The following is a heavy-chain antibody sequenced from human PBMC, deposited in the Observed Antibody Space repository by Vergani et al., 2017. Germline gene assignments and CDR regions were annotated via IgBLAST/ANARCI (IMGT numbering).Heavy chain of an antibody. V-gene: IGHV3-23*01. D-gene: IGHD2-8*01. Sequence: VQLLEFGGGLVQPGGSLRLSCAASGFTFSSYAMSWVRQAPGKGLEWVSAISGSGGSTYYADSVKGRFTISRDNSKNTLYLQMNSLRAEDTAVYYCANPVLYCTNGVCVDYWGQGTLVTVSS. CDR2: ISGSGGST. CDR3: ANPVLYCTNGVCVDY. CDR1: GFTFSSYA. J-gene: IGHJ4*02.